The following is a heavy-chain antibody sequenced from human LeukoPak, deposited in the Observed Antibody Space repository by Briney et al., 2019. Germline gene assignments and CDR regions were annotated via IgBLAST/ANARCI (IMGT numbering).Heavy chain of an antibody. Sequence: SGGSLRLSCVTSGFTFNNYDMHWVRQATGKGLEWVSHIGTTGDTHYPGSVKGRFTISRENARNSLYLQMNSLRAEDTAVYYCAKDLNGGYGPTFFGLSSGWFFDYWGQGTLVTVSS. CDR3: AKDLNGGYGPTFFGLSSGWFFDY. CDR2: IGTTGDT. D-gene: IGHD6-19*01. V-gene: IGHV3-13*01. CDR1: GFTFNNYD. J-gene: IGHJ4*02.